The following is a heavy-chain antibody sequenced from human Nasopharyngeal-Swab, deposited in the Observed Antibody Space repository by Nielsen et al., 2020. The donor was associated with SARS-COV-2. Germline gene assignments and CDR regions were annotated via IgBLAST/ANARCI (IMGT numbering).Heavy chain of an antibody. Sequence: SETLSLTCAVYGGSFSGYYWSWIRQPPGKGLEWIGEINHSGSTNYNPSLKSRVTISVDTSKNQFSLNLSSVTAADTAVYYCARLVEMATFFDYWGQGTLVTVSS. J-gene: IGHJ4*02. CDR3: ARLVEMATFFDY. V-gene: IGHV4-34*01. D-gene: IGHD5-24*01. CDR1: GGSFSGYY. CDR2: INHSGST.